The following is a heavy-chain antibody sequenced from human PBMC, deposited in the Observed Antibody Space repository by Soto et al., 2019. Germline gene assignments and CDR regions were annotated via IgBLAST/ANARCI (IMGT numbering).Heavy chain of an antibody. Sequence: GGSLRLSCAASGFTFSSYWMRWVRQAPGKGLEWVANIKQDGSEKYYVDSVKGRFTISRDNAKNSLYLQMNSLRAEDTAVYCCARGYPTLRNFDYWGQGTLVTVSS. CDR1: GFTFSSYW. J-gene: IGHJ4*02. CDR3: ARGYPTLRNFDY. V-gene: IGHV3-7*03. CDR2: IKQDGSEK. D-gene: IGHD1-1*01.